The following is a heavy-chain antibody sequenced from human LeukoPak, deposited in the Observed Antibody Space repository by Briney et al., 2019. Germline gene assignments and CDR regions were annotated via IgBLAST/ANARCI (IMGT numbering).Heavy chain of an antibody. CDR3: AKSRSGSPHSFDY. CDR2: ISSSGNMR. D-gene: IGHD1-26*01. CDR1: GFTFSSYE. Sequence: GGSLRLSCVASGFTFSSYEMTWVRQAPGKGLEWVSYISSSGNMRYFADSVKGRFTISRDNSKNTLYLQMNSLRAEDTAVYYCAKSRSGSPHSFDYWGQGTLVTVSS. V-gene: IGHV3-48*03. J-gene: IGHJ4*02.